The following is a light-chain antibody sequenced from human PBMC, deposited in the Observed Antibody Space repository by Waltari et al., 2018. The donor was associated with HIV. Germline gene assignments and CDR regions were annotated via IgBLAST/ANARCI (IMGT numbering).Light chain of an antibody. CDR3: QQYNDWLSWT. Sequence: EIVVTQSPATLSVSPGQRATVSCWASQSISSNLAWYQQRPGQAPRLLVYDASTRVAGIPARFSASGFATEFTLTISSLQSEDFAVYYCQQYNDWLSWTFGQGTKVEMK. CDR2: DAS. CDR1: QSISSN. J-gene: IGKJ1*01. V-gene: IGKV3-15*01.